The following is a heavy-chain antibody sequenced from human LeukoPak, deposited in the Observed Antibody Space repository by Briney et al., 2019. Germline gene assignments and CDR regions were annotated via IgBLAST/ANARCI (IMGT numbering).Heavy chain of an antibody. CDR2: ICGGGGST. V-gene: IGHV3-23*01. CDR3: AEDRGIIYDY. D-gene: IGHD3-10*01. J-gene: IGHJ4*02. CDR1: RFTFSSYG. Sequence: GGGLRVSCAASRFTFSSYGMSWVRQAPGKGLEGVSAICGGGGSTYYADSVRGGFTISRDNSKNTLYLQMNSVRAEDTAVSYCAEDRGIIYDYWGQGTLVTVSS.